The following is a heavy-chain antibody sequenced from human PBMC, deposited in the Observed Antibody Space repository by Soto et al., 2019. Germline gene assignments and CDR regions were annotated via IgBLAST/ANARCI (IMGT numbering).Heavy chain of an antibody. D-gene: IGHD3-3*01. CDR3: ARDWGDFWSGYPDY. Sequence: EVQLVESGGGLVQPGGSLRLSCAASGFTFSSYWMSWVRQAPGKGLEWVANIKQDGSEKYYVDSVKGRFTISRDNAKNSLYLQMNSLRDEDTAVYYRARDWGDFWSGYPDYWGQGTLVTVSS. V-gene: IGHV3-7*01. CDR1: GFTFSSYW. J-gene: IGHJ4*02. CDR2: IKQDGSEK.